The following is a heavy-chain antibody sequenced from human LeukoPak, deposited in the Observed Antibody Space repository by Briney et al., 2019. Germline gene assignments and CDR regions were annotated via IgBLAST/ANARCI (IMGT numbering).Heavy chain of an antibody. V-gene: IGHV3-74*01. CDR2: INSDGSWT. Sequence: PGRSLRLSCAASGNYWTHWVRQAPGKGLVWVSHINSDGSWTSYADSVKGRFTISKDDAKNTVYLQMNNLRAEDTAVYYCVSFYETYWGRGTLVTVSS. CDR3: VSFYETY. D-gene: IGHD2-2*01. J-gene: IGHJ4*02. CDR1: GNYW.